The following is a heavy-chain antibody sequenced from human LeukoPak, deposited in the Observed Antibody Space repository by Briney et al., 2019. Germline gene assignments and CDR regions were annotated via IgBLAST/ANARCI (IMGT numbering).Heavy chain of an antibody. CDR3: ARGGLVVVVAATQDLDYYGMDV. J-gene: IGHJ6*02. CDR1: GGSISSYY. V-gene: IGHV4-4*07. D-gene: IGHD2-15*01. Sequence: PSETMSLTCTVSGGSISSYYWSWIRQAAGKGLEWIGRIYTSGSTNYNPSLKSRVTMSVDTSKNQFSLKLSSVTAADTAVYYCARGGLVVVVAATQDLDYYGMDVWGQGTTVTVSS. CDR2: IYTSGST.